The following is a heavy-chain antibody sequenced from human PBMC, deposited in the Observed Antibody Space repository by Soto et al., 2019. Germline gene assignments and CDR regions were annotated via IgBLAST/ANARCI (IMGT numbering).Heavy chain of an antibody. Sequence: SETLSLTCTVSGGSISSYYWSWIRQPPGKGLEWIGYIYYSGSTNYNPSLKSRVTISVDTSKNQFSLKLSSVTAADTAVYYCAREARQIYYYYGMDVWGQGTTVTVS. CDR1: GGSISSYY. CDR3: AREARQIYYYYGMDV. CDR2: IYYSGST. V-gene: IGHV4-59*01. J-gene: IGHJ6*02.